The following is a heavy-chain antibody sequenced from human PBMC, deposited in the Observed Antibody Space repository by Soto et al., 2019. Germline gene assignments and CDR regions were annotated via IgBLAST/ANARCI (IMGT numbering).Heavy chain of an antibody. CDR3: ATNWAGDTFDV. Sequence: PGGSLRLSCAASAFSFNNFPMSWVRQVPGKGPEWVSSISGSGRTTYYAASVKGRFTISRDNSNSSLYLEMNSLRVEDTALYHCATNWAGDTFDVWGRGTMVTVSS. V-gene: IGHV3-23*01. J-gene: IGHJ3*01. D-gene: IGHD2-8*01. CDR2: ISGSGRTT. CDR1: AFSFNNFP.